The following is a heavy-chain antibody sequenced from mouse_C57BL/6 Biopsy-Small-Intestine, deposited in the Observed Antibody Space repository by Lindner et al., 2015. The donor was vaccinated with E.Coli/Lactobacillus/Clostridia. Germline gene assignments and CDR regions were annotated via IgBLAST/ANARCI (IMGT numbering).Heavy chain of an antibody. CDR2: FNPDTGGT. CDR1: GYTFTGFY. CDR3: AKDNFGLGSFPSH. J-gene: IGHJ4*01. V-gene: IGHV1S29*02. D-gene: IGHD2-2*01. Sequence: SVKVSCKASGYTFTGFYIHWVRQTPGQGLEWMGWFNPDTGGTTLAQKFQGRVTMTRDTSISTAYMELSRLRSDDTADYYCAKDNFGLGSFPSHWGQGTLVTVSS.